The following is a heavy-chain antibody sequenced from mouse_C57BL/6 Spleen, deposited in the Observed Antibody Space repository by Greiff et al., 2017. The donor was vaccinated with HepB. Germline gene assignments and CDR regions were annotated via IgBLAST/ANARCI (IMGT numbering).Heavy chain of an antibody. CDR2: IHPNSGST. CDR3: ARDGSSSYYYAMDY. V-gene: IGHV1-64*01. J-gene: IGHJ4*01. Sequence: QVQLQQPGAELVKPGASVKLSCKASGYTFTSYWMHWVKQRPGQGLEWIGMIHPNSGSTNYNEKFKSKATLTVDKSSSTAYMQLSSLTSEDSAVYYCARDGSSSYYYAMDYWGQGTSVTVSS. D-gene: IGHD1-1*01. CDR1: GYTFTSYW.